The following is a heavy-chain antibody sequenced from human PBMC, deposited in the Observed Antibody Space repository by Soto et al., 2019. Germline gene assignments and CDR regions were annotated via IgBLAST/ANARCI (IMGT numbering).Heavy chain of an antibody. CDR1: GGSITFSIYY. J-gene: IGHJ4*02. Sequence: PSETLSLTCTVSGGSITFSIYYWGWFRQPPGKGLEWIGSMYNSGGTNYNPSLKSRVTMSVDTSKNQFSLKLTSMTAADTAMYYCARMRAAGTFDYWGQGTLVTVSS. CDR2: MYNSGGT. D-gene: IGHD6-13*01. V-gene: IGHV4-39*07. CDR3: ARMRAAGTFDY.